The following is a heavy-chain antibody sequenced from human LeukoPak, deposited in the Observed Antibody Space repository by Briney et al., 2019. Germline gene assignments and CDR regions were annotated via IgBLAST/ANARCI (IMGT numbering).Heavy chain of an antibody. CDR2: IWSSGSPT. CDR3: ARALTDVAGDGLDV. V-gene: IGHV3-48*03. D-gene: IGHD5-12*01. Sequence: GGSLRLSCTASGFTFGSYEMNWVRQAPGKGLEWVSYIWSSGSPTDYADSVKGRFTISRDNAKNSLYLQMSSLRADDTAVYYCARALTDVAGDGLDVWGQGTMVTVSS. J-gene: IGHJ3*01. CDR1: GFTFGSYE.